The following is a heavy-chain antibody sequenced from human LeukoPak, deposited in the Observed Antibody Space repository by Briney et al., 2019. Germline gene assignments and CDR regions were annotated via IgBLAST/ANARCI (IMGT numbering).Heavy chain of an antibody. J-gene: IGHJ4*02. Sequence: QTGGSLRLSCAASGFTVSSNYMSWVRQAPGKGLEYVSGISSNGVSTDYANSVKGRFTISRDNSKNTLYLQMGSLRADDLAVYYCAREGYSYGPSYFDYWGQGTLVTVSS. CDR1: GFTVSSNY. D-gene: IGHD5-18*01. V-gene: IGHV3-64*01. CDR2: ISSNGVST. CDR3: AREGYSYGPSYFDY.